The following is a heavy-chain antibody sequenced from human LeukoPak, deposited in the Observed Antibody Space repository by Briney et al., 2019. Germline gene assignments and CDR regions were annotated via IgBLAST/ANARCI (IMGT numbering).Heavy chain of an antibody. D-gene: IGHD3-22*01. CDR1: GFTFIIYK. CDR3: AREGNYYDSSGYYRYYYYYYMDV. CDR2: ISIISSYI. J-gene: IGHJ6*03. Sequence: MAGGPLRFSVAPSGFTFIIYKMNWFRKAPGKVRDWVSSISIISSYIYYADSVKGRFTISRDNAKNSLYLQMNSLRAEDTAVYYCAREGNYYDSSGYYRYYYYYYMDVWGKGTTVTISS. V-gene: IGHV3-21*01.